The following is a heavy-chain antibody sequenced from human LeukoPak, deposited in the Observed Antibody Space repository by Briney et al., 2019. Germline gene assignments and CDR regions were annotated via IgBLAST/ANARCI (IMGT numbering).Heavy chain of an antibody. CDR2: IYTGGTT. J-gene: IGHJ4*02. CDR1: GFSVGGTH. Sequence: GGSLRLSCAISGFSVGGTHMSWVRQAPGKGLEWVSAIYTGGTTYYADSVQGRFTVSRDNSKNILYLHMNNLRAEDTAVYYCARNTATTGGGLDSWGQGTLVTVSS. D-gene: IGHD1-1*01. V-gene: IGHV3-53*01. CDR3: ARNTATTGGGLDS.